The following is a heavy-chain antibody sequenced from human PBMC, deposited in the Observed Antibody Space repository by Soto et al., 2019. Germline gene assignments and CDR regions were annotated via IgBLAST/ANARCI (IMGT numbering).Heavy chain of an antibody. CDR3: ARDWHYGSGSYAPDYGMDV. CDR2: IYYSGST. Sequence: PSETLSLTCTVSGDSISSGGYYGSWIRQHPGKGLEWIGYIYYSGSTYYNPPLKSRVTISVDTSKNQFSLKLSSVTAADTAVYYCARDWHYGSGSYAPDYGMDVWGQGTTVTVSS. J-gene: IGHJ6*02. D-gene: IGHD3-10*01. V-gene: IGHV4-31*03. CDR1: GDSISSGGYY.